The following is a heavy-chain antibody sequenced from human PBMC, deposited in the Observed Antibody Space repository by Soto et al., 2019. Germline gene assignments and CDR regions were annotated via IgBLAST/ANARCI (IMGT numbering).Heavy chain of an antibody. D-gene: IGHD5-12*01. Sequence: RASVKVSCKASGYTFTSYGISWVRQAPGQGLEWMGWISAYNGNTNYAQKLQGRVTMTTDTSTSTAYMELRSLRSDDTAVYYCARVIEDRWSGYDFIDYWGQGTLVTVSS. CDR3: ARVIEDRWSGYDFIDY. CDR2: ISAYNGNT. V-gene: IGHV1-18*01. CDR1: GYTFTSYG. J-gene: IGHJ4*02.